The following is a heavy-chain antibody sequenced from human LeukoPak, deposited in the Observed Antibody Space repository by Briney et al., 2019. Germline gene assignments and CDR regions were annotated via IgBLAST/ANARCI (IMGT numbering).Heavy chain of an antibody. D-gene: IGHD3-22*01. V-gene: IGHV4-39*07. CDR1: GDSINSRRYY. J-gene: IGHJ3*02. CDR2: IYHSGSS. CDR3: ARDMGSGGYSFGAFDI. Sequence: PSETLSLTCTASGDSINSRRYYWVWIRQPPGKGLGWIGTIYHSGSSYYSPALTSRVTISVDTSKNQFSLKLNSVTAADTAVYYCARDMGSGGYSFGAFDIWGQGTMVTVSS.